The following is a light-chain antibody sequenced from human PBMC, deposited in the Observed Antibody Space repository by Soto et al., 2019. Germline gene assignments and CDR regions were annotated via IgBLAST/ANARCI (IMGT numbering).Light chain of an antibody. CDR3: QQGYGTPRT. V-gene: IGKV3-20*01. J-gene: IGKJ1*01. CDR1: QSVRSDY. Sequence: EIVLTQSPDTLSLSPWQRATLSWGASQSVRSDYFAWYQQKPGQAPRVIIFGVSTRATGVPDRFSGSGSGTDFTLTISSLQPEDFATYYCQQGYGTPRTFGQGTKVDIK. CDR2: GVS.